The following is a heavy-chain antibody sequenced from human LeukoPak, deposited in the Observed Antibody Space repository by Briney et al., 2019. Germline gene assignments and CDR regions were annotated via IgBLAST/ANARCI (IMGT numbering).Heavy chain of an antibody. V-gene: IGHV4-4*07. CDR2: IYSSGST. CDR3: ARGLWQSSSGTFDY. CDR1: GGSISSYY. Sequence: SETLSLTCTVSGGSISSYYWSWIRQPAGKGLEWIGRIYSSGSTNYNPSLKSRVTMSVDTFKSQFSLGLSSVTAADTAVYYCARGLWQSSSGTFDYWGQGTLVTVSS. D-gene: IGHD3-10*01. J-gene: IGHJ4*02.